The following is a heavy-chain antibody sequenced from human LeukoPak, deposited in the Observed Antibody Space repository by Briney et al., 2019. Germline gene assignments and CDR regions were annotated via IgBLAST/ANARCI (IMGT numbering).Heavy chain of an antibody. V-gene: IGHV1-2*02. CDR2: INPNSGGT. D-gene: IGHD4-17*01. J-gene: IGHJ6*02. Sequence: ASVKVSCKASGYTFTGYYMHWVRQATGQGLEWRGWINPNSGGTNYAQKFQGRVTMTRDTSISTAYMELSRLRSDDTAVYYCASPTVTNYYGMDVWGQGTTVTVSS. CDR3: ASPTVTNYYGMDV. CDR1: GYTFTGYY.